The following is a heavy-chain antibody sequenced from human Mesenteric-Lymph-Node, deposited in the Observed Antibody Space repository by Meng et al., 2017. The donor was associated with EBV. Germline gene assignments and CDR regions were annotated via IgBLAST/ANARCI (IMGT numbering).Heavy chain of an antibody. V-gene: IGHV4-59*01. CDR2: IYYSGST. CDR3: ARVCGGDCYGTHDY. CDR1: GVYISSDY. J-gene: IGHJ4*02. Sequence: QVELQESDPGVGQPSETMSPTCTFYGVYISSDYWSWIRQPPGKGLEWIGYIYYSGSTNYNPSLKSRVTISVDTSKNQFSRKLGSVTAADTAVYYCARVCGGDCYGTHDYWGQGTLVTVFS. D-gene: IGHD2-21*02.